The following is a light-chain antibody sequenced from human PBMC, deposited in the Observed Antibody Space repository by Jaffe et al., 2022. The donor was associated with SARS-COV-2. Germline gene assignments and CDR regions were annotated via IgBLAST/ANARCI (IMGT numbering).Light chain of an antibody. CDR1: ILAKKY. J-gene: IGLJ3*02. CDR2: KDS. Sequence: SYELTQPSSVSVSPGQTARITCSGNILAKKYVRWFQQKPGQAPVLVIYKDSERPSGLPERFSGSSSGTTVTLTISGAQVEDEADYYCYSTADNNLVFGGGTRLTVL. CDR3: YSTADNNLV. V-gene: IGLV3-27*01.